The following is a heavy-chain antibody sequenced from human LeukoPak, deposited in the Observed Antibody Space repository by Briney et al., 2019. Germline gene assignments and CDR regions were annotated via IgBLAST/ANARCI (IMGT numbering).Heavy chain of an antibody. D-gene: IGHD4-17*01. CDR2: IKSGAEAGTT. Sequence: PGGSLRLSCAASGFTTTNAWMSWVRQAPGKGLEWVGRIKSGAEAGTTEYAAPVKGRFTISRDDSRNTLYLQMNGLKTEDTAMYYCATDGYTDYGLHIDYWGQGTLVTVSS. CDR3: ATDGYTDYGLHIDY. V-gene: IGHV3-15*01. CDR1: GFTTTNAW. J-gene: IGHJ4*02.